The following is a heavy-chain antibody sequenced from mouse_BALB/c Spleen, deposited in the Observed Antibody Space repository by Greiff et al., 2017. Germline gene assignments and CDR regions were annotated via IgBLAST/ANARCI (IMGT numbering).Heavy chain of an antibody. J-gene: IGHJ2*01. Sequence: EVKLMESGGGLVQPGGSMKLSCVASGFTFSNYWMNWVRQSPEKGLEWVAEIRLKSNNYATHYAESVKGRFTISRDDSKSSVYLQMNNLRAEDTGIYYCTRFHYGSSYWGQGTTLTVSS. CDR3: TRFHYGSSY. CDR1: GFTFSNYW. D-gene: IGHD1-1*01. CDR2: IRLKSNNYAT. V-gene: IGHV6-6*02.